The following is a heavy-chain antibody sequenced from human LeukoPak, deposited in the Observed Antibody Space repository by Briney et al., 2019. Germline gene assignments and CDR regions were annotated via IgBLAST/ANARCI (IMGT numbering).Heavy chain of an antibody. CDR3: AREIIVARGAFDI. Sequence: PSETLSLTCAVYGGSLSGYYWSWFRQPPGKGLEWIGEVNHRGSTNYNPSLKSRVTISVDTSKNQFSLKLSSVTAADRAVYYCAREIIVARGAFDIWGQGTMVTVSS. D-gene: IGHD5-12*01. CDR2: VNHRGST. J-gene: IGHJ3*02. CDR1: GGSLSGYY. V-gene: IGHV4-34*01.